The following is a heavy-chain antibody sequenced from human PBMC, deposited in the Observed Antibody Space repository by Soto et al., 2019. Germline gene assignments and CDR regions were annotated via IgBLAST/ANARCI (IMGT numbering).Heavy chain of an antibody. Sequence: QVQLVQSGAEVEKPGASVKVSCKAAGYSFTAFYIHWVRQARGQGFEWLGWINPNSGGTYYSQKFRARVTLTRDTSISTAYMELTGLSSDDTAVYYCARAKSIRPYFYNMDVWGQWTTVTVSS. CDR2: INPNSGGT. D-gene: IGHD3-10*01. J-gene: IGHJ6*03. CDR3: ARAKSIRPYFYNMDV. CDR1: GYSFTAFY. V-gene: IGHV1-2*02.